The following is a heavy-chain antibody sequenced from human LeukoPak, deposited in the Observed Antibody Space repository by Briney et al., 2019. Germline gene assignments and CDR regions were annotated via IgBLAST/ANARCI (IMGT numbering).Heavy chain of an antibody. D-gene: IGHD2-2*01. J-gene: IGHJ5*02. CDR3: ARVLPFVVVPAAQLEWFDP. Sequence: PSETLSLTCTVSGGSISSYYWSWIRQPAGKGLEWIGRIYTSGSTNYNPSLKSRVTMSVDTSKNQFSLKLSSVTAADTAVYYCARVLPFVVVPAAQLEWFDPWGQGTLVTVSS. CDR2: IYTSGST. V-gene: IGHV4-4*07. CDR1: GGSISSYY.